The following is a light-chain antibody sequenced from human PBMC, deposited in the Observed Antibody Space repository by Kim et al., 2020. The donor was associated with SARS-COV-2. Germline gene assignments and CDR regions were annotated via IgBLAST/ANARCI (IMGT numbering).Light chain of an antibody. CDR1: SCSLYDNY. CDR2: DDD. J-gene: IGLJ2*01. V-gene: IGLV6-57*03. Sequence: GMRETVPCTRSSCSLYDNYVQWYQQRPGGGPTAVIYDDDQRPSGVSDRFSGSIDNSSNSASLTISGLRTEDEADYYCQSYNRDNVLFGGGTQLTVL. CDR3: QSYNRDNVL.